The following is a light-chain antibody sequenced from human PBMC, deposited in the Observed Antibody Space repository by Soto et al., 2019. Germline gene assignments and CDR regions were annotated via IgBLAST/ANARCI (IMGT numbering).Light chain of an antibody. V-gene: IGLV1-47*01. CDR1: SSNIGNNY. CDR2: RND. Sequence: QSVLTQSPSVSAAPGQKVTISCSGSSSNIGNNYVSWYQQLPGTAPKLLIYRNDQRPSEVPDRFSGSKSGTSASLAITGLRSEDEADYYCATWDDSLFWVFGGGTKLTVL. J-gene: IGLJ3*02. CDR3: ATWDDSLFWV.